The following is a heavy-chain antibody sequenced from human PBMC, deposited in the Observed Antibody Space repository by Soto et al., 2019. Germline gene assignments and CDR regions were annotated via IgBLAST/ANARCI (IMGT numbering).Heavy chain of an antibody. CDR1: GFSLSTSGMR. CDR3: ARTYEGNYYAAFDY. CDR2: IDWDDDK. J-gene: IGHJ4*02. D-gene: IGHD3-10*01. Sequence: SGPTLVNPTQTLTLTCTFSGFSLSTSGMRVSWIRQPPGKALEWLARIDWDDDKFYSTSLKTRLTISKDTSKNQVVLTMTNMDPVDTATYYCARTYEGNYYAAFDYWGQGTLVTVSS. V-gene: IGHV2-70*04.